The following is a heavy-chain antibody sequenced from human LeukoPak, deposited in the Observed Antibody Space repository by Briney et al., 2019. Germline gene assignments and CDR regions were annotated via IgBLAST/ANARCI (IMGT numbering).Heavy chain of an antibody. CDR3: ASYYGSGSRRAFDI. Sequence: GGSLRLSCAASGFTFSVYTMNWVRQAPGKGLEWVASIGGTRNYVYYADSVKGRFTMSRDNAENSLYLQMNSLRAEDTAVYFCASYYGSGSRRAFDIWGQGTMVTVSS. CDR2: IGGTRNYV. V-gene: IGHV3-21*01. J-gene: IGHJ3*02. CDR1: GFTFSVYT. D-gene: IGHD3-10*01.